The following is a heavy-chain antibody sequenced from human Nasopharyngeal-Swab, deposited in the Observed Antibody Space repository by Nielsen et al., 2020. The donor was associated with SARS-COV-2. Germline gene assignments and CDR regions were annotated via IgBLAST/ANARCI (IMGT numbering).Heavy chain of an antibody. CDR1: GFTFSNAC. CDR2: IKSKTDGGTT. Sequence: GESLKISCAASGFTFSNACMSWVRQAPGKGLEWVGRIKSKTDGGTTDYAAPVKGRFTISRDDSKNTLYLQMNSLKTEDTAVYYCTTDYYDSSGYYLRDDYWGQGTLVTVSS. D-gene: IGHD3-22*01. J-gene: IGHJ4*02. V-gene: IGHV3-15*01. CDR3: TTDYYDSSGYYLRDDY.